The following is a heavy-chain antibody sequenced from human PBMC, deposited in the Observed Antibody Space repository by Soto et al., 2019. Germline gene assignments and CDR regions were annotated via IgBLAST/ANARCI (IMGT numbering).Heavy chain of an antibody. Sequence: ASVKVSCKASGYTFTGYYMHWVRQAPGQGLEWMGWINPSSGGTNYAQKFQGWVTMTRDTSISTAYMELSRLRSDDTAVYYCARGSSGWYSGLNPNNYFDYWGQGTLVTVSS. J-gene: IGHJ4*02. CDR1: GYTFTGYY. D-gene: IGHD6-19*01. CDR2: INPSSGGT. V-gene: IGHV1-2*04. CDR3: ARGSSGWYSGLNPNNYFDY.